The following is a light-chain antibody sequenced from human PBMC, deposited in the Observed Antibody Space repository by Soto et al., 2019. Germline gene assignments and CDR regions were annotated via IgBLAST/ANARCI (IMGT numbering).Light chain of an antibody. CDR1: QRVSGGF. CDR2: DTS. Sequence: QSLAALSLSPGERATLYCGASQRVSGGFLAWYQQKPGLAPRLILYDTSFRATGIPDRFSGRESGTDFTLTITTLEPEDFAVYYCQQYGSSPLTFGGGTKVDIK. J-gene: IGKJ4*01. CDR3: QQYGSSPLT. V-gene: IGKV3D-20*01.